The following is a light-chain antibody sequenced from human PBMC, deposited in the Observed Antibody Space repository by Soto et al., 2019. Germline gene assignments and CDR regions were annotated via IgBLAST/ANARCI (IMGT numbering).Light chain of an antibody. CDR3: QQYNSYSWT. J-gene: IGKJ1*01. CDR1: ENIKNW. V-gene: IGKV1-5*01. Sequence: DIQMTQSPSTLSASVVDRVTITCRSSENIKNWLAWYQQTAGKAPKVLISDASRLEAGVPSRFSGSGSGTDFTLTISSLQPDDFATYYCQQYNSYSWTFGQGTRWIS. CDR2: DAS.